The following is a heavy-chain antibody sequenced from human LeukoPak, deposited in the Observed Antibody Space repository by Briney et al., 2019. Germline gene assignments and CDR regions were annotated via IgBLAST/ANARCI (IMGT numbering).Heavy chain of an antibody. V-gene: IGHV3-33*01. CDR2: IYYDGNTK. Sequence: PGRSLRLSCVASGFSFSNYGFHWVRQAPGKGLEWVADIYYDGNTKYYGDSVKGRFTISRDNSENTLFLQMSSLRAEDTAVYYCARDGSGGGWRYFDYWGQGALVTVSS. CDR1: GFSFSNYG. D-gene: IGHD6-19*01. J-gene: IGHJ4*02. CDR3: ARDGSGGGWRYFDY.